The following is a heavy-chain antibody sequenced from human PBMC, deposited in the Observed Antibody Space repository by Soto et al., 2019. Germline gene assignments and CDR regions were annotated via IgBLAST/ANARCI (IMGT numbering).Heavy chain of an antibody. CDR1: GASISSELS. J-gene: IGHJ1*01. D-gene: IGHD6-19*01. Sequence: QMQLQESGPGLVRPSETLSLTCAVSGASISSELSWSWVRQPPGKGLEWIGEIHHSGSTNNNPSLKSRVTMSVDKSKNQFSLMLSSVTAADTAVYYCARSFGWYAIDQWGQGTLVTVSS. CDR2: IHHSGST. V-gene: IGHV4-4*02. CDR3: ARSFGWYAIDQ.